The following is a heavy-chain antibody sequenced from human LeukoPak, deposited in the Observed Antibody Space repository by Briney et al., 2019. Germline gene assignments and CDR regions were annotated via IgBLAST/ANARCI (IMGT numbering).Heavy chain of an antibody. Sequence: ASVNVSCKSSGFTFTDEYIHWVRQAPGQGLEWMGWINPYSGAINYAEKFQGRVTMTKDTSISTAYMELSRLTSGDTAVYYCARDPKSQLLLDYWGQGTLVTVSS. J-gene: IGHJ4*02. D-gene: IGHD2-2*01. CDR2: INPYSGAI. V-gene: IGHV1-2*02. CDR1: GFTFTDEY. CDR3: ARDPKSQLLLDY.